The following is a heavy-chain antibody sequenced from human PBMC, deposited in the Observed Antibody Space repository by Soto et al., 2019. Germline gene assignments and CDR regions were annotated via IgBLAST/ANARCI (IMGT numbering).Heavy chain of an antibody. Sequence: SETLSLTCTVSGGSISSGGYYWSWIRQHPGKGLEWIGYIYYSGSTYYNPSLKSRVTISVDTSKNQFSLKLSSVTAADTAVYYCARVIPRKKYNWFDPWGQGTLVTVSS. CDR1: GGSISSGGYY. J-gene: IGHJ5*02. V-gene: IGHV4-30-4*08. D-gene: IGHD2-21*01. CDR2: IYYSGST. CDR3: ARVIPRKKYNWFDP.